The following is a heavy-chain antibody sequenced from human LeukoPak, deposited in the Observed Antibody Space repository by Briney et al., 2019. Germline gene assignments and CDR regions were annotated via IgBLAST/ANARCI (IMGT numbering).Heavy chain of an antibody. CDR1: GGSISSGGYY. D-gene: IGHD2-2*01. Sequence: KSSQTLSLTCTVSGGSISSGGYYWSWIRQHPGKGLEWIGYIYYSGSTYYNPSLKSRVTISVDTSKNQFSLKLSSVTAADTAVYYCARQAPSPYYYYMDVWGKGTTVTVSS. V-gene: IGHV4-31*03. CDR2: IYYSGST. CDR3: ARQAPSPYYYYMDV. J-gene: IGHJ6*03.